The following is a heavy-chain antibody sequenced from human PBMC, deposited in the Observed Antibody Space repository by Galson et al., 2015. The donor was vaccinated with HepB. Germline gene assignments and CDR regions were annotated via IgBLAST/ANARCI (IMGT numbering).Heavy chain of an antibody. V-gene: IGHV3-23*01. J-gene: IGHJ4*02. Sequence: SLRLSCADSAFNFSNYTMSWVRQAPGKGLEWVSSICGNGGATYYADSVKGRFTISRDNSKNTLHLQMTTLRAEDTAIYYCAKGSRTSCYTPLDYWGKGTLVTVSS. D-gene: IGHD2-2*02. CDR2: ICGNGGAT. CDR3: AKGSRTSCYTPLDY. CDR1: AFNFSNYT.